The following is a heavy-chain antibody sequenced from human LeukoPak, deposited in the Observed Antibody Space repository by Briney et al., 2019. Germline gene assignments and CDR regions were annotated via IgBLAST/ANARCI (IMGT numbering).Heavy chain of an antibody. J-gene: IGHJ4*02. CDR1: GGSINTPNYY. CDR2: IFYSGGT. D-gene: IGHD3-22*01. CDR3: AREMYDSGGYRVSYFDY. V-gene: IGHV4-39*06. Sequence: SETLSLTCTVSGGSINTPNYYWGWIRQTPGKGLEWIGNIFYSGGTYYSPSLKSRVTISVDTSKNQFPLKLSAVTAADTAVYYCAREMYDSGGYRVSYFDYWGQGTLVTVSS.